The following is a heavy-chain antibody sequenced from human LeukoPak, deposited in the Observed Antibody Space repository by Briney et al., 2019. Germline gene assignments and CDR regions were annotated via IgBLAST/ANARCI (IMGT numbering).Heavy chain of an antibody. CDR3: ARGSPRFYYYGMDV. V-gene: IGHV3-23*01. CDR1: GFTFSSYW. CDR2: VSGSGGAT. Sequence: GGSLRLPCAASGFTFSSYWMSWVRQAPGKGLEWVSVVSGSGGATHYADSVRGRFTISRDNSKNTLYLQMSSLRAEDTAVYYCARGSPRFYYYGMDVWGQGATVTVSS. J-gene: IGHJ6*02.